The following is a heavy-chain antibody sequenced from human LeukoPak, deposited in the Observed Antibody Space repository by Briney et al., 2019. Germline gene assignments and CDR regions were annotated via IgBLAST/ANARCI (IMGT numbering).Heavy chain of an antibody. V-gene: IGHV4-59*01. D-gene: IGHD1-26*01. CDR2: IFYSGAT. CDR1: GGSISDNY. J-gene: IGHJ3*02. Sequence: KPSETLSLTCTVSGGSISDNYWSWIRQPPGKGLEWLSYIFYSGATKYNPSLKSRVTTSFDTSRKQFSLRLSSVTAADTAVYYCARNNNFVGTTNNDAFDIWGQGTMVTVS. CDR3: ARNNNFVGTTNNDAFDI.